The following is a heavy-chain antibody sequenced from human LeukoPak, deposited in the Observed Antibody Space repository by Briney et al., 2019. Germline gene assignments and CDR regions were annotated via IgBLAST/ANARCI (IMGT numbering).Heavy chain of an antibody. CDR1: GFTFSNAW. Sequence: GGSLRLSCTASGFTFSNAWMSWVRQAPGKGPEWVGRVKSKTDGGTTDYAAPVKGRFTISRDVSKNTLYLQMNSLKTEDTAVYYCTTDGGGKGFDPWGQGTLVTVSS. D-gene: IGHD3-16*01. V-gene: IGHV3-15*01. CDR2: VKSKTDGGTT. CDR3: TTDGGGKGFDP. J-gene: IGHJ5*02.